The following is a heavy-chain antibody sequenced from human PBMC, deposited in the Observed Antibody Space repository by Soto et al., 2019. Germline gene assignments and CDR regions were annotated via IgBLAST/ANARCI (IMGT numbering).Heavy chain of an antibody. CDR1: GYTFTSYG. Sequence: QVHLVQSGAEVKKPGASVKVSCKCSGYTFTSYGITWVRQAPGQGLEWMGWISAHNDNTDYAQKLQGRVTVTRDTSTSTAYMELRSLRSDDTAVYYCARGRYGDYWGQGVLVTVSS. CDR3: ARGRYGDY. D-gene: IGHD1-1*01. V-gene: IGHV1-18*01. CDR2: ISAHNDNT. J-gene: IGHJ4*02.